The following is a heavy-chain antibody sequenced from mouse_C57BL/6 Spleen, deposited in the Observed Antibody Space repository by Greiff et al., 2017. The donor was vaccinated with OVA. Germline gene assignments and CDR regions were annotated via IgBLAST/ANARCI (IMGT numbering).Heavy chain of an antibody. CDR1: GFTFSDYG. D-gene: IGHD2-2*01. J-gene: IGHJ2*01. CDR2: ISSGSSTI. V-gene: IGHV5-17*01. CDR3: ARQGYDYIDY. Sequence: EVKLVESGGGLVKPGGSLKLSCAASGFTFSDYGMHWVRQAPEKGLEWVAYISSGSSTIYYADTVKGRFTISRDKAKNTLFLQMTSLRSEDTAMYYCARQGYDYIDYWGQGTTLTVSS.